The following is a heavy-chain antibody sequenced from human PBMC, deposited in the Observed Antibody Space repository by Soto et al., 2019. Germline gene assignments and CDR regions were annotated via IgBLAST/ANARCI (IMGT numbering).Heavy chain of an antibody. Sequence: GGSLRLSCVGCGFTFSDYYMSWVRQAPGKGLEWLSYSSNSGTYTKYAGSVKGRFSISRDNAKNSLHLQINSLRGEDTAVYYCARSGDNYNVLDYWGQGTPVTVSS. V-gene: IGHV3-11*06. CDR1: GFTFSDYY. J-gene: IGHJ4*02. D-gene: IGHD3-10*02. CDR2: SSNSGTYT. CDR3: ARSGDNYNVLDY.